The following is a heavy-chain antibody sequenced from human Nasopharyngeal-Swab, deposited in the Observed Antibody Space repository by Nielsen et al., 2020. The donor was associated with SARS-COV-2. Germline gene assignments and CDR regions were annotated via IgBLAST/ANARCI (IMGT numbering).Heavy chain of an antibody. Sequence: GESLKISCAASGFTFSTYAMTWVRQAPGKGLECVSTIDVGGGNTWYADSVKGRFTISRDNSKSTLYLQMNSLRADDTALYYCADPPFSEYWGQGTLVTVSS. J-gene: IGHJ4*02. CDR2: IDVGGGNT. CDR3: ADPPFSEY. CDR1: GFTFSTYA. V-gene: IGHV3-23*01.